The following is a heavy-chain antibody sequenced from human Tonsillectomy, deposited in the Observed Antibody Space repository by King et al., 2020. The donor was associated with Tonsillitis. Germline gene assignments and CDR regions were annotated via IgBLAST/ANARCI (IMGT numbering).Heavy chain of an antibody. D-gene: IGHD6-19*01. Sequence: QLQESGPGLVKPSETLSLTCTVSRGSISSSNYYWSWFRQPPGKGLEWIGSIYYSGRTHYNPSLNSRVTISVDTSKIQSSLNLSSVTAADTAVYYCGYGGGIAVSHAWGQGTRVTVSS. CDR2: IYYSGRT. V-gene: IGHV4-39*07. CDR1: RGSISSSNYY. J-gene: IGHJ5*02. CDR3: GYGGGIAVSHA.